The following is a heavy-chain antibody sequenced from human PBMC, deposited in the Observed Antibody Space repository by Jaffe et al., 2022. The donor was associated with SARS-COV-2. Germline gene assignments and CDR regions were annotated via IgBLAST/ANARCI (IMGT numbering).Heavy chain of an antibody. D-gene: IGHD2-21*02. V-gene: IGHV3-30*04. CDR1: GFTFSSYA. J-gene: IGHJ5*02. Sequence: QVQLVESGGGVVQPGRSLRLSCAASGFTFSSYAMHWVRQAPGKGLEWVAVISYDGSNKYYADSVKGRFTISRDNSKNTLYLQMNSLRAEDTAVYYCARDPQYGGNSNWFDPWGQGTLVTVSS. CDR3: ARDPQYGGNSNWFDP. CDR2: ISYDGSNK.